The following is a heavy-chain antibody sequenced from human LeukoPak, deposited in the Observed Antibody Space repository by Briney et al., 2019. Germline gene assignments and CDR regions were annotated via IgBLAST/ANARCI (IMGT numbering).Heavy chain of an antibody. V-gene: IGHV3-7*01. Sequence: QPGGSLRLSCAASGFTFSNYWMGWVRQAPGKGLEWVANIKQDGSEIYYVDSVKGRFTISRDTAKDSLYLQMNSLRAEDTAVYYCARDNPFGELLDYYFDYWGQGTPVTVSS. CDR2: IKQDGSEI. CDR3: ARDNPFGELLDYYFDY. D-gene: IGHD3-10*01. CDR1: GFTFSNYW. J-gene: IGHJ4*02.